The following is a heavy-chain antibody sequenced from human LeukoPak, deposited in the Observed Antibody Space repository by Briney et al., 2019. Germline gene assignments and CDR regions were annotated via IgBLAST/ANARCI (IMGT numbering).Heavy chain of an antibody. CDR1: GFTFSSYW. CDR3: ARGGKIIAVAGHEYFQH. Sequence: GGSLRLSCAASGFTFSSYWMHWVRQAPGKGLEWVSYISSSGSTIYYADSVKGRFTISRDNAKDSLYLQMNSLRAEDTAVYYCARGGKIIAVAGHEYFQHWGQGTLVTVSS. J-gene: IGHJ1*01. V-gene: IGHV3-48*04. CDR2: ISSSGSTI. D-gene: IGHD6-19*01.